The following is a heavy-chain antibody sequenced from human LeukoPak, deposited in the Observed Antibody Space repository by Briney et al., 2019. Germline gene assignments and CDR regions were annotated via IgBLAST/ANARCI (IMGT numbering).Heavy chain of an antibody. CDR3: AGDRGSSSWLAAREAFDI. Sequence: ASVKVSCKASGYTFTSYDINWVRQATGQGLEWMGWMNPNSGNTGYAQKFQGRVTMTRNTSISTAYMELSSLRSEDTAVYYCAGDRGSSSWLAAREAFDIWGQGTMVTVSS. V-gene: IGHV1-8*01. D-gene: IGHD6-13*01. J-gene: IGHJ3*02. CDR2: MNPNSGNT. CDR1: GYTFTSYD.